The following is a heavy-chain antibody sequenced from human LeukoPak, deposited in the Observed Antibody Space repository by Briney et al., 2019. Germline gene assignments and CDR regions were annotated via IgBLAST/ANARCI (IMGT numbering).Heavy chain of an antibody. CDR1: GITFSRHS. Sequence: PGGSLRLSCEVSGITFSRHSMNWVRQAPGKGLEWVASIGSSRRYIYHADSVRGRFTISGANAEKSLYLEMNSLRVEDTAVYYCTRGLEYSSTDAFDIWGQGIMVTVSS. CDR2: IGSSRRYI. V-gene: IGHV3-21*01. CDR3: TRGLEYSSTDAFDI. D-gene: IGHD6-6*01. J-gene: IGHJ3*02.